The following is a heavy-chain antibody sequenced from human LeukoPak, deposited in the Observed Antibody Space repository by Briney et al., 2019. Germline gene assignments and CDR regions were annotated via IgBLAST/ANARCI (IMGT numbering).Heavy chain of an antibody. CDR1: GFTSSAFW. CDR2: IKHNGDDL. Sequence: GGSLRLSCVASGFTSSAFWMSWVRRPPGKGLEWVANIKHNGDDLNYVDSVEGRFTISRDNAQNSLYLHMTSLRAEDTAVYYCARELRTFDSWGQGTLVTVSS. J-gene: IGHJ4*02. CDR3: ARELRTFDS. V-gene: IGHV3-7*01. D-gene: IGHD3-16*01.